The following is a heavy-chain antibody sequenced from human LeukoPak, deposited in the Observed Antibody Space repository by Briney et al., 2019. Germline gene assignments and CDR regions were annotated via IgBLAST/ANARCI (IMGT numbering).Heavy chain of an antibody. CDR2: IWYDGSNK. D-gene: IGHD3-9*01. V-gene: IGHV3-33*01. J-gene: IGHJ4*02. CDR3: ARDLGIRYFDY. Sequence: PGRSLRLSCAASGFTFSSYGMHWARQAPGKGLEWVAVIWYDGSNKYYADSVKGRFTISRDNSKNTLYLQMNSLRAEDTAVYYCARDLGIRYFDYWGQGTLVTVSS. CDR1: GFTFSSYG.